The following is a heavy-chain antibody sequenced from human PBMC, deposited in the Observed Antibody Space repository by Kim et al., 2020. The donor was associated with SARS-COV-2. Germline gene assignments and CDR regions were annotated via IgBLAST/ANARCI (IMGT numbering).Heavy chain of an antibody. V-gene: IGHV3-30*03. CDR3: AINYYDSSGYWGFGYYY. CDR2: ISYDGSNK. J-gene: IGHJ6*01. CDR1: GFTFSSYG. D-gene: IGHD3-22*01. Sequence: GGSLRLSCAAPGFTFSSYGMHWVRQAPGKGLEWVAVISYDGSNKYYADSVKGRFTISRDNSKNTLYLQMNSLRAEDTAVYYCAINYYDSSGYWGFGYYY.